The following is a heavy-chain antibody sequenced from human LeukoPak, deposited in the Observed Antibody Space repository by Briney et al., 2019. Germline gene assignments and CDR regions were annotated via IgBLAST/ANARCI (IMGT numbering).Heavy chain of an antibody. V-gene: IGHV3-21*01. CDR1: GFTFSSYS. Sequence: GGSLRLSCAASGFTFSSYSMNWVRQAPGKGLEWVSSISSSSSYIYYADSVKGRFTISRDNAKNSLYLQMNSLRAEDTAVYYWASCSGGSCYSGRIDYWGQGTLVTVS. CDR2: ISSSSSYI. J-gene: IGHJ4*02. CDR3: ASCSGGSCYSGRIDY. D-gene: IGHD2-15*01.